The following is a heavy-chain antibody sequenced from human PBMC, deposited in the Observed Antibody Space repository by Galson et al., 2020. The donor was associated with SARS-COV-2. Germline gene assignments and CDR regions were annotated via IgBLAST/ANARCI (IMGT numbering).Heavy chain of an antibody. J-gene: IGHJ4*02. CDR2: INHSGST. D-gene: IGHD3-3*01. V-gene: IGHV4-34*01. Sequence: SETLSLTCAVYGGSFSGYYWSWIRQPPGKGLEWIGEINHSGSTNYNPSLKSRVTISVDTSKNQFSLKLSSVTAADTAVYYCARGRVFWSAYRRWYFDYWGQGTLVTVSS. CDR3: ARGRVFWSAYRRWYFDY. CDR1: GGSFSGYY.